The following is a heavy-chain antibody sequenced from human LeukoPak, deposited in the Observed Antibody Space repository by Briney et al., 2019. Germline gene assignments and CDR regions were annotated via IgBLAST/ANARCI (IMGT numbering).Heavy chain of an antibody. J-gene: IGHJ4*02. CDR2: INWNGAWT. V-gene: IGHV3-20*04. Sequence: GGSLRLSCAASGFKFDDYGMSWVRQAPGKGLEWVCDINWNGAWTGYADSVKGRFTISRDNAKNSLYLQMNSLRAEDTAVYYCARRSISSTSYLDYWGQGTLVTVSS. CDR3: ARRSISSTSYLDY. D-gene: IGHD2-2*01. CDR1: GFKFDDYG.